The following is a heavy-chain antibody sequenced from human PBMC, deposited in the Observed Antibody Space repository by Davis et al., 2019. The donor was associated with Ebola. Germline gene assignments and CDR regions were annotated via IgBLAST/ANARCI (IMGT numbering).Heavy chain of an antibody. CDR1: GGSISPHY. Sequence: MPSETLSLTCTVSGGSISPHYWSWIRQPPGKGLEWIGYVYYGGGTNYNPSLKSRVTISLDTPKNQFSLRLTSVTAADTAVYYCATRGTGTNYGRFDLWGQGALVTVSS. D-gene: IGHD3-10*01. CDR3: ATRGTGTNYGRFDL. J-gene: IGHJ4*02. CDR2: VYYGGGT. V-gene: IGHV4-59*04.